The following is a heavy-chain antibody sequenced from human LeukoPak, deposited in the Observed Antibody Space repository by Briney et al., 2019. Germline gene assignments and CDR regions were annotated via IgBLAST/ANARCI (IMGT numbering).Heavy chain of an antibody. V-gene: IGHV1-69*04. CDR3: ARGVLRYFDSDAFDI. CDR1: GGTFSSYA. CDR2: IIPILGIA. J-gene: IGHJ3*02. Sequence: ASVKVSCKASGGTFSSYAISWVRQAPGQGLEWMGGIIPILGIANYAQKFQGRVTITADKSTSTAYMELSSLRSEDTAVYYCARGVLRYFDSDAFDIWGQGTMVTVSS. D-gene: IGHD3-9*01.